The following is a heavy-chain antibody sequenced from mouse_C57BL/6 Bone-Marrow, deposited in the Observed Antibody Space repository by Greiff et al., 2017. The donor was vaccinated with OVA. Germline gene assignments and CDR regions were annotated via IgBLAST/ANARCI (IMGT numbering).Heavy chain of an antibody. D-gene: IGHD2-3*01. J-gene: IGHJ4*01. CDR1: GFTFSSYA. V-gene: IGHV5-4*03. CDR3: ADGDY. Sequence: DVKLVESGGGLVKPGGSLKLSCAASGFTFSSYAMSWVRQTPEKRLEWVATISDGGSYTYYPDNVKGRFTISRDNAKNNLYLQMSHLKSEDTAMYYCADGDYWGQGTSVTVSS. CDR2: ISDGGSYT.